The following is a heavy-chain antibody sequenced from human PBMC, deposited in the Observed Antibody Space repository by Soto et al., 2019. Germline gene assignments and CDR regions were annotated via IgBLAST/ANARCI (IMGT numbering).Heavy chain of an antibody. Sequence: EVQLVESGGGLVKPGGSLRLSCAASGFTFSSYSMNWVRQAPGKGLEWVSSISSSSSYIYYADSVKGRFTISRDNAKNSLYLQMNSLRAEDTAVYYCARDKMVTTLNAFDIWGQGTMVTVSS. J-gene: IGHJ3*02. V-gene: IGHV3-21*01. CDR1: GFTFSSYS. CDR3: ARDKMVTTLNAFDI. D-gene: IGHD4-17*01. CDR2: ISSSSSYI.